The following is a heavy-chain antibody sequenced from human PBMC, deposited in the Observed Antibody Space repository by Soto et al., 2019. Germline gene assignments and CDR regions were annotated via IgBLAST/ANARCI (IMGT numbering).Heavy chain of an antibody. Sequence: SVKVSCKASGGTFSSYAISWVRQAPGQGLEWMGGIIPIFGTANYAQKFQGRVTITADESTSTAYMELSSLRSEDTAVYYCAREPQGYSSSSLSYFDYWGQGTLVTVSS. D-gene: IGHD6-6*01. CDR2: IIPIFGTA. J-gene: IGHJ4*02. CDR1: GGTFSSYA. CDR3: AREPQGYSSSSLSYFDY. V-gene: IGHV1-69*13.